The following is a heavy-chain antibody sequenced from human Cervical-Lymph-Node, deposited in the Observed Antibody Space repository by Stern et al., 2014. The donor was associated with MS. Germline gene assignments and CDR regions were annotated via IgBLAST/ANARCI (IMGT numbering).Heavy chain of an antibody. D-gene: IGHD4-17*01. Sequence: EVQLVESGAEVEKPGDSLKISCKGSGYSFTKSWIGWVRQMPGKGLEWMGFIYPGDSDTRYSPSFQGQVPISADKSINPASLQWSSLKASDTAIYYCARLKGSLTRGTYFDFWGQGTLVSVSS. V-gene: IGHV5-51*03. CDR1: GYSFTKSW. CDR2: IYPGDSDT. J-gene: IGHJ4*02. CDR3: ARLKGSLTRGTYFDF.